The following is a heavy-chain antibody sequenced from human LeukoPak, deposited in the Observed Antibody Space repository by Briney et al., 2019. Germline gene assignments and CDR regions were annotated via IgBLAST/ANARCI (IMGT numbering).Heavy chain of an antibody. CDR1: GFAFSSFA. Sequence: PGGPLRLSCAASGFAFSSFAMGWVRQSPGKGLEWLSTINGGGNTTFYADSVKGRFTISRDNSKNTLYLRMDSLRPDDTAIYYCTKELHVAVAVADYYYFYMDVWGRGTAVTVSS. D-gene: IGHD6-19*01. CDR2: INGGGNTT. CDR3: TKELHVAVAVADYYYFYMDV. V-gene: IGHV3-23*01. J-gene: IGHJ6*03.